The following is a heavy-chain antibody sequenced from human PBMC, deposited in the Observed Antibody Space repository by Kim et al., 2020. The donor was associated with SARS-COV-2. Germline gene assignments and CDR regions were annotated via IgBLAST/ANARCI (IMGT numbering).Heavy chain of an antibody. D-gene: IGHD3-3*01. V-gene: IGHV3-30*04. CDR1: GFTFSSYA. J-gene: IGHJ6*01. Sequence: GGSLRLSCAASGFTFSSYAMHWVRQAPGKGLEWVAVISYDGSNKYYADSVKGRFTISRDNSKNTLYLQMNSLRAEDTAVYHCARVKDGHYDFWSGYYYY. CDR3: ARVKDGHYDFWSGYYYY. CDR2: ISYDGSNK.